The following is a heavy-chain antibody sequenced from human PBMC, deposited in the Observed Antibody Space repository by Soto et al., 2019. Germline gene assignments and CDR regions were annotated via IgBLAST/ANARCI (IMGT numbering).Heavy chain of an antibody. J-gene: IGHJ4*02. CDR1: GYTFTSHY. Sequence: GASVKVSCKASGYTFTSHYMHWVRQAPGQGLEWMGIINPSGGSTSYAQKFQGRVTMTRDTSTSTVYMELSSLRSEDTAVYYCARDLSRSIAARPWGFDYWGQGTLVTVSS. CDR2: INPSGGST. D-gene: IGHD6-6*01. V-gene: IGHV1-46*01. CDR3: ARDLSRSIAARPWGFDY.